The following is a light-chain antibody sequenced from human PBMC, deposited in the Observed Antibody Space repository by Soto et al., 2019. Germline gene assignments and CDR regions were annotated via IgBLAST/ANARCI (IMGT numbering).Light chain of an antibody. CDR2: GAS. V-gene: IGKV3-20*01. Sequence: EIVLTQSPGSVSLSPGERATLSCRASETVKKNSLAWYQQKPGQAPRLLIYGASRRATGIPDSFSGSGSETDFIRTLSSLEPDNSAVYYCQQYAISPLTFGGGTKVEI. CDR1: ETVKKNS. J-gene: IGKJ4*01. CDR3: QQYAISPLT.